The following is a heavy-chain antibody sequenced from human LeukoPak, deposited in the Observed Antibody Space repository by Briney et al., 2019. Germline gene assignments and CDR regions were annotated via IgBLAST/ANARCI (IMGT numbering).Heavy chain of an antibody. Sequence: PSETLSLTCTVSGGSISSSSYYWGWIRQPPGKGLEWIGSIYYSGSTYYNPSLKSRVTISVDTSKNQFSLKLSSVTAADTAVYYCAGFGTRYSSSTPDYWGQGTLVTVSS. V-gene: IGHV4-39*01. D-gene: IGHD6-13*01. CDR2: IYYSGST. CDR1: GGSISSSSYY. J-gene: IGHJ4*02. CDR3: AGFGTRYSSSTPDY.